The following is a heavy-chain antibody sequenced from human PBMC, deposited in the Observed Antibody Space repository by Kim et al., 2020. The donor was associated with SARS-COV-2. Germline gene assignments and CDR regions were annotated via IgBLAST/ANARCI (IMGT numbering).Heavy chain of an antibody. CDR3: ARHRNLRAFDI. J-gene: IGHJ3*02. Sequence: NTRPSFQGNVTISADKSISTAYLQWSSLKASDIAMYYCARHRNLRAFDIWGQGTMVTVSS. V-gene: IGHV5-10-1*01.